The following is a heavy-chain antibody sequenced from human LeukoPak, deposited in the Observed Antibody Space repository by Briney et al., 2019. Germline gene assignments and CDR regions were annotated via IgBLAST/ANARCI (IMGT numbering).Heavy chain of an antibody. J-gene: IGHJ4*02. CDR1: GGSISSSSYY. V-gene: IGHV4-61*02. CDR3: ARASYSYDINGWVPFDY. CDR2: IYTSGST. D-gene: IGHD3-22*01. Sequence: TLSLTCTVSGGSISSSSYYWSWIRQPAGKGLEWIGRIYTSGSTNYNPSLKSRVTISGDTSKNQFSLRLSSVTAADTAVYYCARASYSYDINGWVPFDYWGQGTLVTVSS.